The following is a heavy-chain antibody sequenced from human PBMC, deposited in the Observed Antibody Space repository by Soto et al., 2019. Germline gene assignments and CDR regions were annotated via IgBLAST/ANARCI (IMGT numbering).Heavy chain of an antibody. CDR1: GGSFSGYY. CDR3: ASTIAVAVRRIDY. J-gene: IGHJ4*02. V-gene: IGHV4-34*01. Sequence: PSETLSLTCAVYGGSFSGYYWSWIRQPPGKGLEWIGEINHSGSTNYNPSLKSRVTISVDTSKNQFSLKLSSVTAADTAVYYCASTIAVAVRRIDYWGQGTLVTVSS. CDR2: INHSGST. D-gene: IGHD6-19*01.